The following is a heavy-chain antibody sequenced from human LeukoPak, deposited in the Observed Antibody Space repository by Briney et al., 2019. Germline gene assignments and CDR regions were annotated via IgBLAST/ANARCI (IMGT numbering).Heavy chain of an antibody. D-gene: IGHD3-16*01. CDR3: ARAPDGGAFDI. CDR2: IIPIHGTA. CDR1: GYTFTSYG. V-gene: IGHV1-69*04. Sequence: GASVKVSCKASGYTFTSYGISWGRQAPGQGLEWMGRIIPIHGTANYAQKFQGRVTITADKSTSTAYMELSSLRSEDTAVYYCARAPDGGAFDIWGQGTMVTVSS. J-gene: IGHJ3*02.